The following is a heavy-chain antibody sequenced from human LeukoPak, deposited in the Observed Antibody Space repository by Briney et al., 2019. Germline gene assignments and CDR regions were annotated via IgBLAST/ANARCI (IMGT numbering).Heavy chain of an antibody. CDR1: GGSISSYY. J-gene: IGHJ4*02. Sequence: SETLSLTCTVSGGSISSYYWSWIRQPPGKGLEWIGYIYYSGSTNYNPSLKSRVTISVDTSKNQFSLKLSSVTAADTAVYYCAREEVVDDYKFLDYWGQGTLVTVSS. V-gene: IGHV4-59*01. D-gene: IGHD5-24*01. CDR2: IYYSGST. CDR3: AREEVVDDYKFLDY.